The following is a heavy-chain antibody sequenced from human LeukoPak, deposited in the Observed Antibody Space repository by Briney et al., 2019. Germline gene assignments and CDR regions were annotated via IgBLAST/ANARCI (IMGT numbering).Heavy chain of an antibody. CDR2: INPSGGST. J-gene: IGHJ3*02. D-gene: IGHD3-22*01. Sequence: ASVKVSCKASGYTFTSYYMHWVRQAPGQGLEWMGIINPSGGSTSYAQKFQGRVTMTRDTSTSTVYMEPSSLRSEDTAVYYCARAAPPLDYYDSSGYYYPLSAFDIWGQGTMVTVSS. CDR3: ARAAPPLDYYDSSGYYYPLSAFDI. CDR1: GYTFTSYY. V-gene: IGHV1-46*01.